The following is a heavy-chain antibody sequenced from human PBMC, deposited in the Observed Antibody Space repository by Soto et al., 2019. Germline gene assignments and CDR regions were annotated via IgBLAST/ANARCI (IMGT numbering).Heavy chain of an antibody. V-gene: IGHV4-34*01. CDR2: INHSGST. J-gene: IGHJ3*02. Sequence: KASETLSLTCAVYGGSFSGYYWSWIRQPPGKGLEWIGEINHSGSTNYNPSLKSRVTISVDTSKDQFSLKLSSVTAADTAVYYCARLGYRAFDIWGQGTMVTVSS. CDR1: GGSFSGYY. CDR3: ARLGYRAFDI. D-gene: IGHD5-18*01.